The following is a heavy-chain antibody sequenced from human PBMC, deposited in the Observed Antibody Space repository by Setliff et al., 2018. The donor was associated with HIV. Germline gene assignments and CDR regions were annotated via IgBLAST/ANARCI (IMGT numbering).Heavy chain of an antibody. CDR3: AKGVKWFAP. CDR2: MNNDGTT. D-gene: IGHD3-10*01. V-gene: IGHV3-53*01. J-gene: IGHJ5*02. CDR1: GFSVNNNY. Sequence: GGSLRLSCAASGFSVNNNYMTWVRQAPGKGLEWVSVMNNDGTTYYAESVKGRFTVSRDNSINILYLHMNSLIAEDTAVYYCAKGVKWFAPWGQGTLVTVSS.